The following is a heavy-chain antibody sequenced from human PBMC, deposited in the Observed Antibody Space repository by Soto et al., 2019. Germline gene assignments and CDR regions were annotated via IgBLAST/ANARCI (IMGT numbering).Heavy chain of an antibody. CDR3: ARVGRQQLVLNPFDY. CDR2: ISSSSSYT. D-gene: IGHD6-13*01. Sequence: GGSLRLSCAASGFTFSDYYMSWIRQAPGKGLEWVSYISSSSSYTNYADSVKGRFTISRDNAKNSLYLQMNSLRAEDTAVYYCARVGRQQLVLNPFDYWGQGTLVTVSS. V-gene: IGHV3-11*06. CDR1: GFTFSDYY. J-gene: IGHJ4*02.